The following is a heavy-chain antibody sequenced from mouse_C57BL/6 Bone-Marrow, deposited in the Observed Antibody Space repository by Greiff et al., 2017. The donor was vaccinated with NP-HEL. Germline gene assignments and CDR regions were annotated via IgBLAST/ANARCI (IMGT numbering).Heavy chain of an antibody. Sequence: VQLQQSDAELVKPGASVKISCKATGYTFTDHSIHWMKQRPEQGLDWIGYIYPRDGSTNYNEKFKGKATLTTDKSSSTAYMQHNSLTSEDSAVYFCASGGWYFGGWGTGITVTVSS. V-gene: IGHV1-78*01. CDR1: GYTFTDHS. J-gene: IGHJ1*03. CDR2: IYPRDGST. CDR3: ASGGWYFGG.